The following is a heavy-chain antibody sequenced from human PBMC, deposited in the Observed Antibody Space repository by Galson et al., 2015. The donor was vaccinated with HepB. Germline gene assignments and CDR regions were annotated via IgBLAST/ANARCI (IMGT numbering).Heavy chain of an antibody. D-gene: IGHD3-22*01. J-gene: IGHJ3*02. V-gene: IGHV5-10-1*01. CDR3: ARRAYYYDSSGYLGRDAFDI. Sequence: SGAEVKKPGESLRISCKGSGYSFTSYWISWVRQMPGKGLEWMGRIDPSDSYTNYSPSFRGHVTISADKSISTAYLQWSSLKASDTAMYYCARRAYYYDSSGYLGRDAFDIWGQGTMVTVSS. CDR2: IDPSDSYT. CDR1: GYSFTSYW.